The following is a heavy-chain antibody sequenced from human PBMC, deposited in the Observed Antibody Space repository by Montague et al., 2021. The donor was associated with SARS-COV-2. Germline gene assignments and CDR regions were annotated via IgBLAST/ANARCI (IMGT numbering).Heavy chain of an antibody. V-gene: IGHV4-39*01. CDR3: AGSPPGIAAAGTVGAFDI. Sequence: SETLSLTCTVSGGSISSSSYYWGWIRQPPGKGLEWFGCIYYSGSTXYNPSLKSRVTISVDTSKNQFSLRLSSVTAADSAVYYCAGSPPGIAAAGTVGAFDIWGQGTMVTVSS. CDR1: GGSISSSSYY. D-gene: IGHD6-13*01. J-gene: IGHJ3*02. CDR2: IYYSGST.